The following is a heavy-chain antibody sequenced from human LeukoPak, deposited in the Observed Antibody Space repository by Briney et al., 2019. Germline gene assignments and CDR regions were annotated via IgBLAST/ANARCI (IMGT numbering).Heavy chain of an antibody. CDR1: GGSISSGDYY. J-gene: IGHJ4*02. D-gene: IGHD3-3*01. CDR3: ARAAILGYFDY. Sequence: SETLSLTCTVSGGSISSGDYYWSWIRQPPGKGLEWIGYIYYSGSTYYNPSLKSQVTISVDTSKNQFSLKLSSVTAADTAVYYCARAAILGYFDYWGQGTLVTVSS. V-gene: IGHV4-30-4*01. CDR2: IYYSGST.